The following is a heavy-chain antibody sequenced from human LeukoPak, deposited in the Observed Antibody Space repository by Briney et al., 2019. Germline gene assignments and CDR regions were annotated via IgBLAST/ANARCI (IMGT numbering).Heavy chain of an antibody. V-gene: IGHV4-4*07. J-gene: IGHJ3*02. D-gene: IGHD3-10*01. CDR3: ARHVTTMVRGVIVGADAFDI. Sequence: SETLSLTCTVSGGSISSYYWSWIRQPAGKGLEWIGRIYTSGSTNYNPSLKSRVTISVDTSKNQFSLKLSSVTAADTAVYYCARHVTTMVRGVIVGADAFDIWGQGTMVTVSS. CDR1: GGSISSYY. CDR2: IYTSGST.